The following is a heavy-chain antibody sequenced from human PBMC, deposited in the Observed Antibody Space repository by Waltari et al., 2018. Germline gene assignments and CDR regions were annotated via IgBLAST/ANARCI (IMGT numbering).Heavy chain of an antibody. CDR1: GFTFSGSA. Sequence: EVQLVESGGGFVQPGGSLKLSCAASGFTFSGSAMHWVRQAYGKGLDWVGRIRSKANGSATAYAASVKGRVTISRDDSKNTAYLQMNSLKTEDTAVYYCTSEQQLDASYWGQGTLVTVSS. CDR2: IRSKANGSAT. V-gene: IGHV3-73*01. J-gene: IGHJ4*02. D-gene: IGHD6-13*01. CDR3: TSEQQLDASY.